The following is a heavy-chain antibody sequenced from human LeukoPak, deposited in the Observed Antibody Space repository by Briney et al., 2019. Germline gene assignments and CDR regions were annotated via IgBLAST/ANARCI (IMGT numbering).Heavy chain of an antibody. Sequence: SETLSLTCTVSGGSISSSRYYWGWIRQPPGKGLEWIGSIYYSGSTYYDPSLKSRVTISVDTSKNQFSLKLSSVTAADTAVYYCARGHGITGPYFDYWSQGTLVTVSS. CDR2: IYYSGST. CDR3: ARGHGITGPYFDY. J-gene: IGHJ4*02. CDR1: GGSISSSRYY. D-gene: IGHD1-20*01. V-gene: IGHV4-39*07.